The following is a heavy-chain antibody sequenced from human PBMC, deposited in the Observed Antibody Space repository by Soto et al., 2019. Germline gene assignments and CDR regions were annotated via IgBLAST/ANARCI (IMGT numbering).Heavy chain of an antibody. D-gene: IGHD3-10*01. J-gene: IGHJ6*02. CDR3: ASSVASMVVSHYYYYYGMDV. Sequence: SETLSLTXTVSGGSISSYYWSWIRQPPGKGLEWIGYIYYSGSTNYNPSLKSRVTISVDTSKNQFSLKLSSVTAADTAVYYCASSVASMVVSHYYYYYGMDVWGQGTTVTVSS. CDR2: IYYSGST. CDR1: GGSISSYY. V-gene: IGHV4-59*01.